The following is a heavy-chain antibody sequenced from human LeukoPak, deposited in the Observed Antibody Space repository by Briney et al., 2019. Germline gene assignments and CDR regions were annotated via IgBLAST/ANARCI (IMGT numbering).Heavy chain of an antibody. D-gene: IGHD6-13*01. CDR3: ARVRGIAAAGTFDI. V-gene: IGHV4-59*01. J-gene: IGHJ3*02. CDR2: IYYSGST. Sequence: PSETLSLTCTVSGGSISSYYWSWIRQPPGKGLEWIGYIYYSGSTNYNPSLRSRVTISVDTSKNQFSLKLSSVTAADTAVYYCARVRGIAAAGTFDIWSQGTMVTVSS. CDR1: GGSISSYY.